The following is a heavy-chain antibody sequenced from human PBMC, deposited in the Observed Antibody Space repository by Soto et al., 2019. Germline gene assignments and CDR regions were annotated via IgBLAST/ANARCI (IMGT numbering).Heavy chain of an antibody. CDR3: ARGVYDTIFGVVSLDS. Sequence: QVQLQQWGAGLLKPSETLSLTCAVYGGSFSGYYWSWIRQPPWKGLEWIGEINHRGSTNYNPSLKSRVTISVDTSKNQFSLKLSSVTAADTAVFYCARGVYDTIFGVVSLDSWGQGALVTVSS. CDR2: INHRGST. D-gene: IGHD3-3*01. V-gene: IGHV4-34*01. CDR1: GGSFSGYY. J-gene: IGHJ4*02.